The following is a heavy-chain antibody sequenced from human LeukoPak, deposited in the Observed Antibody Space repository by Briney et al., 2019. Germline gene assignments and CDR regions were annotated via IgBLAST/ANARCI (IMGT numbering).Heavy chain of an antibody. CDR3: ARGSGWYGESSAFDI. CDR1: GFTFSSYA. V-gene: IGHV3-30*04. D-gene: IGHD6-19*01. J-gene: IGHJ3*02. Sequence: GGSLRLSCAASGFTFSSYAMHWVRQAPGKGLEWVAVISYDGSNKYYADSVKGRFTISRDNSKNTLYLQMNSLRAEDTAVYYCARGSGWYGESSAFDIWGQGTMVTVSS. CDR2: ISYDGSNK.